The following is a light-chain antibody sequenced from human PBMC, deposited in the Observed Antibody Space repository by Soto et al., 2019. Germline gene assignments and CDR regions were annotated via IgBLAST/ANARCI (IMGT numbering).Light chain of an antibody. CDR1: NSNIGNKY. Sequence: QSVLTQPPSASGTPGQRVTISCSGSNSNIGNKYVYWYQQLPGTAPKLLMYRNNHRPSGVPDRFSGSKSGTSASLAISGLRYEDEADYYCAAWDDGVAGPAFGGGTKLTVL. CDR2: RNN. CDR3: AAWDDGVAGPA. J-gene: IGLJ3*02. V-gene: IGLV1-47*01.